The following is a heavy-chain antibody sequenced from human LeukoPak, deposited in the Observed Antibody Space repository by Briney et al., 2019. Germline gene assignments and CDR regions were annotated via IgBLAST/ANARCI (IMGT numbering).Heavy chain of an antibody. V-gene: IGHV4-59*01. CDR1: GGSTSSYY. Sequence: SETLSLTCTVSGGSTSSYYWSWIRQPPGKGLEWIGYTYYSGSTNYNPSLKSRVTISVDTSKNQFSLKLSSVTAADTAVYYCARAFKNCSGGSCYLGYYYYYMDVWGKGTTVTVSS. J-gene: IGHJ6*03. CDR2: TYYSGST. D-gene: IGHD2-15*01. CDR3: ARAFKNCSGGSCYLGYYYYYMDV.